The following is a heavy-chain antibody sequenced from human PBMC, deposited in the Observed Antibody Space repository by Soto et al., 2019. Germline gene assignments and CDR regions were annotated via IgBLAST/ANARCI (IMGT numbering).Heavy chain of an antibody. J-gene: IGHJ4*02. CDR1: GYTFTSYG. CDR2: FSAYNGKT. V-gene: IGHV1-18*01. D-gene: IGHD3-22*01. Sequence: QVQLVQSGAEVKKPGASVKVSCKASGYTFTSYGITWVRQAPGQGLVWMGWFSAYNGKTNYSQKLQGRVPITPDTSRSTAYMERRSLRSDDTAVYYGARPDNSGYYYYFDYWGQGTLVTVSS. CDR3: ARPDNSGYYYYFDY.